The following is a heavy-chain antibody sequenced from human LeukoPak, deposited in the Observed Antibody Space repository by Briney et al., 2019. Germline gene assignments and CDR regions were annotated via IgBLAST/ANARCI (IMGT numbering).Heavy chain of an antibody. Sequence: GGSLRLSCAASGFTFSSDAMNWVRQAPGKGLEWVSGIRAGGGNTYYADSVKGRFTISRDDSKNTLYLQMNSLRGEDTALYYCARVQWFGELSAFDYWGQETLVTVSS. CDR2: IRAGGGNT. D-gene: IGHD3-10*01. V-gene: IGHV3-23*01. J-gene: IGHJ4*02. CDR3: ARVQWFGELSAFDY. CDR1: GFTFSSDA.